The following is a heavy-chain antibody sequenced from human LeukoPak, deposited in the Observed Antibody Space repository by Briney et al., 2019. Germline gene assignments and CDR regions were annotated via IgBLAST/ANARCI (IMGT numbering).Heavy chain of an antibody. J-gene: IGHJ4*02. CDR1: GFTFSSYG. V-gene: IGHV3-30*18. D-gene: IGHD6-19*01. CDR3: AKGSRIAVAGSFDY. CDR2: ISYDGSNK. Sequence: GGSLRLSCAASGFTFSSYGMHWVRQAPGKGLEWVAVISYDGSNKYYADSVKGRFTISRDNSKNTLYLQMNSLRAEDMALYYCAKGSRIAVAGSFDYWGQGTLVTVSS.